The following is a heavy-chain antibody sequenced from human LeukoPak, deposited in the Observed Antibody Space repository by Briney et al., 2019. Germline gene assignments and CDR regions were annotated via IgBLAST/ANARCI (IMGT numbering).Heavy chain of an antibody. Sequence: GGSLRLSCAASGFTFSSYGMHWVRQAPGKGLEWVAIISYDGGDKYCADSVKGRFTISRDNSRNTLYLQMNSLRPEDTAVYYCAKGGSGWYFDYWGQGTLVTVSS. CDR3: AKGGSGWYFDY. J-gene: IGHJ4*02. D-gene: IGHD6-19*01. V-gene: IGHV3-30*18. CDR1: GFTFSSYG. CDR2: ISYDGGDK.